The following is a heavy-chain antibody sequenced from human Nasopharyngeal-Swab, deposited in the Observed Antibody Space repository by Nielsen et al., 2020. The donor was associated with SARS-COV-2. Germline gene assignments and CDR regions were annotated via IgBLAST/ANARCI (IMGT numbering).Heavy chain of an antibody. D-gene: IGHD3-3*01. CDR3: ARHTSSSGHLNWFGP. V-gene: IGHV4-59*08. CDR1: GGSISSYY. CDR2: IYYSGNT. J-gene: IGHJ5*02. Sequence: SETLSLTCTVSGGSISSYYWSWIRQPPGKGLEWIGYIYYSGNTNYNPSLKSRVTILIDTSKSQFSLKLSSVTAADTAVYYCARHTSSSGHLNWFGPWGQGNVVTVSS.